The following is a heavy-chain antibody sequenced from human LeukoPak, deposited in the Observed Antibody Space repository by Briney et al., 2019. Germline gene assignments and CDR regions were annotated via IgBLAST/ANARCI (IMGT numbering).Heavy chain of an antibody. J-gene: IGHJ4*02. CDR3: ARAGYCSNGSCYSGLFDY. D-gene: IGHD2-15*01. CDR1: GGSIMVAAYS. CDR2: IYYSGRS. V-gene: IGHV4-30-2*01. Sequence: PSETLSLTCTVSGGSIMVAAYSWSWIRQPPGKGLEWIGYIYYSGRSYYNPSLKSRVTISLDRSKNQFSLMLTSVTAADTAVYYCARAGYCSNGSCYSGLFDYWGQGTLVTVSS.